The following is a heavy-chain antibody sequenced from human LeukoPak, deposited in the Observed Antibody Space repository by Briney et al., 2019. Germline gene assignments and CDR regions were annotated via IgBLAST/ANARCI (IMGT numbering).Heavy chain of an antibody. V-gene: IGHV4-39*07. D-gene: IGHD4-17*01. CDR1: GGSISSSSYY. Sequence: SETLSLTCTVSGGSISSSSYYWGWIRQPPGKGLEWIGSIYYSGSTYYNPSLKSRVTISVDKSKNQFSLKLSSVTAADTAVYYCARGLTTVTLLHAFDIWGQGTMVTVSS. CDR3: ARGLTTVTLLHAFDI. J-gene: IGHJ3*02. CDR2: IYYSGST.